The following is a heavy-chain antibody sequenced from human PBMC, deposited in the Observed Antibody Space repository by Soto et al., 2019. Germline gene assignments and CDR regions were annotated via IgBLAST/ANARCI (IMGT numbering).Heavy chain of an antibody. CDR2: VSYDGSNE. D-gene: IGHD6-19*01. V-gene: IGHV3-30*18. CDR1: GFTFSSYG. CDR3: AKDTSIAVAGRGNYYAYNTDV. Sequence: GGSLRLSCAVSGFTFSSYGMYLVRQSPGKGLEWVAVVSYDGSNEFYADSVKGRFTISRDNSKNTLYLQMHSLRAEDTAVYYCAKDTSIAVAGRGNYYAYNTDVWGQGISVTVSS. J-gene: IGHJ6*01.